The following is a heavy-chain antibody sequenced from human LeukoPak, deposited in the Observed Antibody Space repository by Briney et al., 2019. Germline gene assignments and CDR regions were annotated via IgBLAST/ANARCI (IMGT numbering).Heavy chain of an antibody. CDR2: ISSSGSTI. V-gene: IGHV3-11*01. Sequence: PGGSLRLSCAASGFTFSDYYMSWLRQAQGKGLEWVSYISSSGSTIYYADSVKGRFTISRDNAKNSLYLQMNSLRAEDTAVYYCARVISSSSSGGDWFDPRGQGTLVTVSS. CDR1: GFTFSDYY. CDR3: ARVISSSSSGGDWFDP. J-gene: IGHJ5*02. D-gene: IGHD6-6*01.